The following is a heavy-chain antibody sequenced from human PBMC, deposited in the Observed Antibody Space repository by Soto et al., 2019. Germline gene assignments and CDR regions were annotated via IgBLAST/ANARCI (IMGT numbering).Heavy chain of an antibody. D-gene: IGHD5-12*01. CDR3: ARASAYSYADY. CDR2: IYYSGST. V-gene: IGHV4-59*01. CDR1: GGSISSYC. J-gene: IGHJ4*02. Sequence: SETLSLTCTVAGGSISSYCWSWIRQPPGKGLEWIGYIYYSGSTNYNPSLKSRVTISVDTSKNQFSLKLSSVTAADTAVYYCARASAYSYADYWGQGTLVTVSS.